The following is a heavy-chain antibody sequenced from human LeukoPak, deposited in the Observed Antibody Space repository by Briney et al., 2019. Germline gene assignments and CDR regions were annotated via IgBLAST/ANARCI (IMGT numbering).Heavy chain of an antibody. J-gene: IGHJ6*03. CDR1: GGSITTHY. Sequence: SETLSLTCTVSGGSITTHYWSWIRQPAGKGLEWIGRMYPSGSSNYNPSLKSRVTIALDTSKNQFSLHLSALTAADTAMYYCARGESSSSALYYYYYYMDVWGKGTTVTVSS. V-gene: IGHV4-4*07. D-gene: IGHD6-6*01. CDR3: ARGESSSSALYYYYYYMDV. CDR2: MYPSGSS.